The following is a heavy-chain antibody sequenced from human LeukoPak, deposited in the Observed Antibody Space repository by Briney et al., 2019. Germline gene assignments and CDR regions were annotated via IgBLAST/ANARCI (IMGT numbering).Heavy chain of an antibody. CDR1: GGAISSGDYY. Sequence: SETLSLTCTVSGGAISSGDYYWSWIRQPPGKGLEWIGYIYYSGSTYYNPSLKSRVTMSVDTSKNQFSLKLSSVTAADTAVHHCARYSSGWSPNYFDYWGQGTLVTVSS. V-gene: IGHV4-30-4*08. CDR2: IYYSGST. D-gene: IGHD6-19*01. CDR3: ARYSSGWSPNYFDY. J-gene: IGHJ4*02.